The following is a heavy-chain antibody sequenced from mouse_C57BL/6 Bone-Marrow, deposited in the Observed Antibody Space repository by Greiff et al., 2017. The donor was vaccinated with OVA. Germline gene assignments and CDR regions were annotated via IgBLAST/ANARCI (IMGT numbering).Heavy chain of an antibody. V-gene: IGHV4-1*01. Sequence: AASGVDFSRYWMSWVRRAPGKGLEWIGEINPDSSTINYAPSLKDKFIISRDNAKNTLYLQMSKVRSEDTALYYCARGYYDYEVWFAYWGQGTLVTVSA. CDR3: ARGYYDYEVWFAY. CDR2: INPDSSTI. D-gene: IGHD2-4*01. J-gene: IGHJ3*01. CDR1: GVDFSRYW.